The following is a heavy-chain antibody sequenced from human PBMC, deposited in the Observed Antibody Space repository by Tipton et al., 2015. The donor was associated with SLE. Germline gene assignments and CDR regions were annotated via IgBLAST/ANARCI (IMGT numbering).Heavy chain of an antibody. CDR2: IYPTGRT. D-gene: IGHD2-15*01. CDR1: GGSLSGSW. CDR3: ARLGGETTPPMDV. V-gene: IGHV4-34*01. Sequence: LRLSCTVYGGSLSGSWWSWIRQSPGKGLEWIGEIYPTGRTDYNPSLMSRVTISVDTSQNQFSLKLSSVTAADTAVYYCARLGGETTPPMDVWGKGTTVTVSS. J-gene: IGHJ6*03.